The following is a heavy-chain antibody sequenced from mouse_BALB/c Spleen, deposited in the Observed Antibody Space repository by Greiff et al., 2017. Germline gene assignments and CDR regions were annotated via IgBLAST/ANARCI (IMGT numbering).Heavy chain of an antibody. J-gene: IGHJ4*01. D-gene: IGHD1-1*01. V-gene: IGHV5-17*02. Sequence: EVKLMESGGGLVQPGGSRKLSCAASGFTFSSFGMHWVRQAPEKGLEWVAYISSGSSTIYYADTVKGRFTISRDNPKNTLFLQMTSLRSEDTAMYYCARSITTVVAYYYAMDYWGQGTSVTVSS. CDR1: GFTFSSFG. CDR2: ISSGSSTI. CDR3: ARSITTVVAYYYAMDY.